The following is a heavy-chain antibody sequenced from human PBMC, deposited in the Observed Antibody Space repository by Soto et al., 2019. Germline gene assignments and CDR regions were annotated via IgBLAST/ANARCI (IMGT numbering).Heavy chain of an antibody. V-gene: IGHV4-30-4*08. CDR3: ALALGPTTGLDY. J-gene: IGHJ4*02. D-gene: IGHD1-26*01. Sequence: QVQLQESGPGLVKPSHTLSRTCSVSGASTVSHYHWTWIRQPPGKGLELMGYIFNSVTTFYNPSLTSRLAISMDTSGNHFSLELRSVTAADTAVYYCALALGPTTGLDYWGQGTLVTVSS. CDR1: GASTVSHYH. CDR2: IFNSVTT.